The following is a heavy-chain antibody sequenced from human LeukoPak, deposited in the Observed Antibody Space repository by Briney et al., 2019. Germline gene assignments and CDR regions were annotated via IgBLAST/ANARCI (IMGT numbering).Heavy chain of an antibody. CDR3: ARGVTARGFYYYMDV. V-gene: IGHV1-2*02. CDR2: INPNSGGT. J-gene: IGHJ6*03. Sequence: ASVKVSCKASEYTFTSYYMHWVRQAPGQGLEWVGWINPNSGGTSYAQKFQGRVTMTRDTSISTAYMDLSRLRSDDTAVYYCARGVTARGFYYYMDVWGKGTTVTISS. CDR1: EYTFTSYY. D-gene: IGHD2-21*02.